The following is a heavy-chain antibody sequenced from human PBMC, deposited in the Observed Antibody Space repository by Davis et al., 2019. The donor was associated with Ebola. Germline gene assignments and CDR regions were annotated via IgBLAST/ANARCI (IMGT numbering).Heavy chain of an antibody. Sequence: SETLSLTCAVSGGSISSGGYSWSWIRQPPGKGLEWIGNYYYTGSTYYSPSLRSRVTISVDTSKNLFSLKLTSVTAADTAVYYCARGDSYYDPTGYYAGPEAPDHWGQGTLVSVSS. CDR2: YYYTGST. CDR1: GGSISSGGYS. V-gene: IGHV4-30-4*07. CDR3: ARGDSYYDPTGYYAGPEAPDH. D-gene: IGHD3-22*01. J-gene: IGHJ4*02.